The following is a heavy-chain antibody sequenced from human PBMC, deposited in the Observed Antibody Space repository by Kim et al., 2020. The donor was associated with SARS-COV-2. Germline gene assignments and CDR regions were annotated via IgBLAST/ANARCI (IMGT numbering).Heavy chain of an antibody. D-gene: IGHD3-16*01. Sequence: GGSLRLSCAASGFTFSESAFHWVRQAPGKGLEWLAVVSFDGNIKYYADSVNGRFTISRDTSKSTLFLQMSILEIEDTAIYFCARSSVRFGGVVFEDWGQGTLVTVSS. CDR3: ARSSVRFGGVVFED. V-gene: IGHV3-30*04. CDR2: VSFDGNIK. CDR1: GFTFSESA. J-gene: IGHJ1*01.